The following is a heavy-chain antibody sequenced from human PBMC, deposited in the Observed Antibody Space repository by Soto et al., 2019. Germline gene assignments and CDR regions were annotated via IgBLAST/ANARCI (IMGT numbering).Heavy chain of an antibody. V-gene: IGHV5-51*01. CDR2: IYPGDSDT. CDR1: GYSVTSYW. J-gene: IGHJ3*02. CDR3: ARLPVVVAAFGAFDI. D-gene: IGHD2-15*01. Sequence: EVQLVQSGAEVKKPGECLKISCKGSGYSVTSYWIGWVRQMPGKGLEWMGIIYPGDSDTRYSPSFQGQVTISADKSISTAYLHWSSLKASDTAMYYCARLPVVVAAFGAFDIWGQGTMVTVSS.